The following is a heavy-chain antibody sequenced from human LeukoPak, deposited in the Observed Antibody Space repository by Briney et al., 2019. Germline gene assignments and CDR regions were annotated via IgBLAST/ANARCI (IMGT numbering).Heavy chain of an antibody. CDR2: ISYDGSNK. CDR3: AKDLNMVRGVIITTPSFDY. V-gene: IGHV3-30*18. D-gene: IGHD3-10*01. J-gene: IGHJ4*02. CDR1: GFTFSSYG. Sequence: GRSLRLSCAASGFTFSSYGMHWVRQAPGKGLEWVAVISYDGSNKYYADSVKGRFTISRDNSKNTLYLQMHSLRAEDTAVYYCAKDLNMVRGVIITTPSFDYWGQGTLVTVSS.